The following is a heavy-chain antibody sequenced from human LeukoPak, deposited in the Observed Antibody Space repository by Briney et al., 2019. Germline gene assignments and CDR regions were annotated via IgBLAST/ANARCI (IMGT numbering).Heavy chain of an antibody. CDR2: IDASGGST. Sequence: PGGSLRLSCAASGFTFGSYAMTWVRQARGKGLEWVSSIDASGGSTYYADSVKGRFTISRDNSKNTFYLQMNTLRADDTAVYYCAKGSGSGWYGWFAPWGQGTLVTVSS. D-gene: IGHD6-19*01. CDR3: AKGSGSGWYGWFAP. V-gene: IGHV3-23*01. J-gene: IGHJ5*02. CDR1: GFTFGSYA.